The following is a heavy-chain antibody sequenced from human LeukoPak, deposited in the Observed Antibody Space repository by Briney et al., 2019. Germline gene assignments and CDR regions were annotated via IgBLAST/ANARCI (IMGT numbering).Heavy chain of an antibody. J-gene: IGHJ4*02. CDR1: GFTVSSNY. D-gene: IGHD3-22*01. Sequence: PGGSLRLSCAASGFTVSSNYMSWVRQAPGKGLEWVSVIYSGGSTYYADSVKGRFTISRDNSKNTLYLQMNSLRAEDTAVYYCARESGYDSSGYYLFDYWGQGTLVTVSS. CDR2: IYSGGST. V-gene: IGHV3-53*01. CDR3: ARESGYDSSGYYLFDY.